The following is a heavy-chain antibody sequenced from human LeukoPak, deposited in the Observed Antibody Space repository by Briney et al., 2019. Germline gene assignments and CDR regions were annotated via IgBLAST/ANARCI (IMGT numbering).Heavy chain of an antibody. CDR2: VSPDGRTT. V-gene: IGHV3-74*01. CDR3: SRNGLASTYDI. D-gene: IGHD3/OR15-3a*01. CDR1: GFTFSSYW. J-gene: IGHJ3*02. Sequence: GGSLTLSCAASGFTFSSYWMHWVRQTPGKGLLLVSYVSPDGRTTYYGDSVKGRFTISRDNTKNTLYLQLNSLGAEDTAVYYCSRNGLASTYDIWGQGTMVTVSS.